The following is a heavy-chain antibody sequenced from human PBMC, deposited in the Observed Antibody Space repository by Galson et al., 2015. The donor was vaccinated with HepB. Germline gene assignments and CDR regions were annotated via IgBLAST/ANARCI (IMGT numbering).Heavy chain of an antibody. J-gene: IGHJ4*02. CDR2: ISYDGSNE. Sequence: SLRLSCAASGFTFSSYAMHWVRQTPGKGLEWVAVISYDGSNEYYVDSVKGRFTISRDNSKNTLYLQMSSLRAEDTALYYCTRDVDGSIRSGCLGVYWGQGILVTVSS. D-gene: IGHD6-19*01. V-gene: IGHV3-30-3*01. CDR1: GFTFSSYA. CDR3: TRDVDGSIRSGCLGVY.